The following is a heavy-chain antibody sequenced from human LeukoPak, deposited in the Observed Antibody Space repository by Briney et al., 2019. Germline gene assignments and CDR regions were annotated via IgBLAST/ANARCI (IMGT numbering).Heavy chain of an antibody. CDR2: ISAYNGNT. CDR3: ARVPVGATFYYYYYMDV. V-gene: IGHV1-18*01. CDR1: GYTFTSYG. D-gene: IGHD1-26*01. J-gene: IGHJ6*03. Sequence: GASVKVSCKASGYTFTSYGISWVRQAPGQGLEWMGWISAYNGNTNYAQKLQGRVTMTTDTSTSTAYMELRSLRSDDTAVYYCARVPVGATFYYYYYMDVWGKGTTVTVSS.